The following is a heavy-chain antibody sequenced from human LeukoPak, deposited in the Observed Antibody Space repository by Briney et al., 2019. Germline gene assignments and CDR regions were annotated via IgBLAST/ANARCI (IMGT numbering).Heavy chain of an antibody. J-gene: IGHJ6*02. CDR2: ISSSSSTI. CDR3: ARAWLTGGSYYAMDV. Sequence: GGSLRLSCAASGFTFSSYSMNWVRQAPGKGLEWVPYISSSSSTIYYADSVKGRFTISRDNAKNSLYLQMNSLRAEDTAVYYCARAWLTGGSYYAMDVWGQGTTVTVSS. D-gene: IGHD3-10*01. V-gene: IGHV3-48*01. CDR1: GFTFSSYS.